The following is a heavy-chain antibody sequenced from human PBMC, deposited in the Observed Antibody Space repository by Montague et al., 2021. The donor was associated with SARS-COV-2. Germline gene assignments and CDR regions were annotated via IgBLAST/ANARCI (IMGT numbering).Heavy chain of an antibody. V-gene: IGHV3-23*01. CDR2: SSGSDGGT. Sequence: SLRLSCAASGFTFSNSAMNWVRQASGKGLEWVSGSSGSDGGTHYADSVKGRFTISRDNSKNVLYLQMNSPRAEDTALYYCAKDPYYYGLGYGMDVWGQGTTVTVSS. J-gene: IGHJ6*02. CDR3: AKDPYYYGLGYGMDV. CDR1: GFTFSNSA. D-gene: IGHD3-10*01.